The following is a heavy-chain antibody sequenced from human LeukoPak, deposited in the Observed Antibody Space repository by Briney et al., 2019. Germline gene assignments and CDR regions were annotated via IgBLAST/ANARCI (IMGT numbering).Heavy chain of an antibody. CDR1: GFMFRSYW. V-gene: IGHV3-7*05. CDR2: IKQDGSEK. Sequence: QSGGSLRLSCAASGFMFRSYWMIWVRQAPGKGLEWVANIKQDGSEKNYLDSVRGRFTISRDDARNSLYLQMNSLRVEDTAVYYCARDQSIPNLDAFDIWGQGTMVTVSS. D-gene: IGHD1-14*01. J-gene: IGHJ3*02. CDR3: ARDQSIPNLDAFDI.